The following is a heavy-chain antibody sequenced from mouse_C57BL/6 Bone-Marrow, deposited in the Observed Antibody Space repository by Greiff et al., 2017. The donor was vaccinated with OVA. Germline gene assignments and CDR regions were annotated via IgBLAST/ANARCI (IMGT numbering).Heavy chain of an antibody. V-gene: IGHV5-17*01. CDR3: ALTTVVAKGWYFDV. CDR2: ISSGSSTI. D-gene: IGHD1-1*01. CDR1: GFTFSDYG. J-gene: IGHJ1*03. Sequence: VQLKESGGGLVKPGGSLKLSCAASGFTFSDYGMHWVRQAPEKGLEWVAYISSGSSTIYYADTVKGRFTISRDNAKNTLFLQMTSLRSEDTAMYYCALTTVVAKGWYFDVWGTGTTVTVSS.